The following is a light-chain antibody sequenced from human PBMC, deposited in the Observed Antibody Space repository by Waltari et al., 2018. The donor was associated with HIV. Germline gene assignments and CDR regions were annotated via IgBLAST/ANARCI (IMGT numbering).Light chain of an antibody. CDR1: SSDVGAYNY. CDR3: SSYAGSAVV. J-gene: IGLJ2*01. CDR2: EVN. V-gene: IGLV2-8*01. Sequence: LTQPPSASGSRGQSVTISCTGTSSDVGAYNYVSWYQQYPGMAPKLIIYEVNKRPSGVPDRFSGSKSGNTASLTVSGLQAEDEADFYCSSYAGSAVVFGGGTKLTVL.